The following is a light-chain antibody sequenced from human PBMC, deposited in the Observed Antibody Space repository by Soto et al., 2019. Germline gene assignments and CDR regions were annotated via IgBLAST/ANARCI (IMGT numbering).Light chain of an antibody. Sequence: DIQMTQSPSSLSASIGDRVTITCRASQTIITYLSWYQHKLWKAPNLLIYGASSLQSGVPSRFSGSGSGTDFTLTISSLQPEDFATYYCQQSYISPPTFGQGTKVEIK. J-gene: IGKJ1*01. CDR2: GAS. CDR3: QQSYISPPT. CDR1: QTIITY. V-gene: IGKV1-39*01.